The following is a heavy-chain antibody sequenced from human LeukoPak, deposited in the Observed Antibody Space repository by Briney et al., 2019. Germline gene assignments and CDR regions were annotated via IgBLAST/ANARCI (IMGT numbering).Heavy chain of an antibody. D-gene: IGHD6-13*01. CDR1: GGSIRGYF. CDR3: ARLPEPGIAAAGTFDY. V-gene: IGHV4-59*08. CDR2: IYYSGST. J-gene: IGHJ4*02. Sequence: SETLSLTCTVSGGSIRGYFWTWIRQPPGKGLEWIGYIYYSGSTNYSPSLKSRVTIAVDTSKNQFSLKLSSVTAADAAVYYCARLPEPGIAAAGTFDYWGQGTLVTVSS.